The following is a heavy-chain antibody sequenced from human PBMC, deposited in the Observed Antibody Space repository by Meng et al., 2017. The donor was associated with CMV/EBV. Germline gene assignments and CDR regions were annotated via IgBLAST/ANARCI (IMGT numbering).Heavy chain of an antibody. CDR2: ISSSSSYI. D-gene: IGHD3-3*01. Sequence: GESLKISCAASGFTFSSYSMNWVRQAPGKGLEWVSSISSSSSYIYYADSVKGRFTISRDNAKNSLYLQMNSLRAEDTAVYYCARESGYCFDYWSQGTLVTVSS. J-gene: IGHJ4*02. CDR1: GFTFSSYS. V-gene: IGHV3-21*01. CDR3: ARESGYCFDY.